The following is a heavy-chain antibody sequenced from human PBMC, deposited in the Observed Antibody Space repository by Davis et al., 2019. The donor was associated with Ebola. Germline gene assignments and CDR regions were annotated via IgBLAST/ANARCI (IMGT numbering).Heavy chain of an antibody. Sequence: GESLKISCAASGFTFSSYAMSWVRQAPGKGLEWVSAISGSGGSTYYADSVKGRFTISRDNSKNTLYLQMNSLRAEDTAVYYCAKVSFGSGWLNRWFDPWGRGTLVTVSS. CDR2: ISGSGGST. D-gene: IGHD6-19*01. CDR1: GFTFSSYA. CDR3: AKVSFGSGWLNRWFDP. V-gene: IGHV3-23*01. J-gene: IGHJ5*02.